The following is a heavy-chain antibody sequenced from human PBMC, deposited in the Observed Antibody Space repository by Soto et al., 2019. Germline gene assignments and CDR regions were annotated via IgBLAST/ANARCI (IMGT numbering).Heavy chain of an antibody. CDR3: AKDTAPGFYDANGHLDS. CDR2: INWDSEDI. Sequence: VQLVESGGGLVQPGGSRRLSCVVSGINFDDFAMHWVRQVPVKGLECVSGINWDSEDIGYADSVKGRFTISRDNAKNSLYLQMNSLKAEDTALYYCAKDTAPGFYDANGHLDSWGQGTPVTVSS. D-gene: IGHD2-8*01. V-gene: IGHV3-9*01. CDR1: GINFDDFA. J-gene: IGHJ4*02.